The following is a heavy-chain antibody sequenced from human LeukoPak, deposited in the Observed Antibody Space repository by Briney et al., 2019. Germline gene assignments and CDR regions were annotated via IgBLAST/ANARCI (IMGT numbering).Heavy chain of an antibody. CDR1: GGSFSGYY. CDR2: INHSGST. Sequence: SETLSLTCAVYGGSFSGYYWSWIRQPPGKGLEWIGEINHSGSTNYNPSLKSRVTISVDTSKNQFSLKLSSVTAEDTAVYYCARPHYCSGGSCYNYFDYWGQGTLVTVSS. D-gene: IGHD2-15*01. CDR3: ARPHYCSGGSCYNYFDY. J-gene: IGHJ4*02. V-gene: IGHV4-34*01.